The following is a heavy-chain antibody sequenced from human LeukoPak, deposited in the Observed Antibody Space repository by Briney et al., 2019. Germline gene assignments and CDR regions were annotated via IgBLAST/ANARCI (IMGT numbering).Heavy chain of an antibody. Sequence: PGGSLRLSCAASGFTFSTYWMHWFRQAPGKGLVWVSRINSDGSITDYEDSVKGRFTISRDNAKNTLYLQMNSLRAEDTAVYYCARESDSSGFGAFDIWGQGTMVTVSS. V-gene: IGHV3-74*01. CDR2: INSDGSIT. D-gene: IGHD3-22*01. CDR3: ARESDSSGFGAFDI. CDR1: GFTFSTYW. J-gene: IGHJ3*02.